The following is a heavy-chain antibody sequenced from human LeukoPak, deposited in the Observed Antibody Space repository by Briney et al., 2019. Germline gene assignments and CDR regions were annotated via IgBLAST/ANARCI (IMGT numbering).Heavy chain of an antibody. J-gene: IGHJ4*02. CDR3: ARGINMVRGPDFDY. D-gene: IGHD3-10*01. CDR2: IYYSGST. V-gene: IGHV4-59*01. CDR1: GGSISSYY. Sequence: SETLSLTCTVSGGSISSYYWSWIRQPPGKGLEWIGYIYYSGSTNYNPSLKSRVTISVDTSKNQFSLKLSSVTAADTAVYYCARGINMVRGPDFDYWGQGTLVTVSS.